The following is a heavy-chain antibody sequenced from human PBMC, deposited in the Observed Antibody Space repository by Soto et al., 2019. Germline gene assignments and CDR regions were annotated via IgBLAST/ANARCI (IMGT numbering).Heavy chain of an antibody. D-gene: IGHD1-26*01. CDR1: GYSFTGNS. J-gene: IGHJ4*02. V-gene: IGHV1-2*02. CDR2: INPNTGGT. Sequence: GALVKVSCKTSGYSFTGNSIRWVRQAPGQGLEWMGLINPNTGGTYFAQKFQGRVTLTTDTSISTAYMELSSLRSDDTAIYYCARDRSGSYDDWGQGTLVTVSS. CDR3: ARDRSGSYDD.